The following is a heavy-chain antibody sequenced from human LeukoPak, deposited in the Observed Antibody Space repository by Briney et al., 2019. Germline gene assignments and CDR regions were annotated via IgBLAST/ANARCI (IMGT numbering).Heavy chain of an antibody. D-gene: IGHD2-2*01. J-gene: IGHJ4*02. Sequence: SETLSLTCTVSGGSISSSSHYWGWIRQPPGQGLEWIGSIYYSGSTYYNPSLKSRVTISVDTSKNQFSLKLSSVTAADTAVYYCSTSCYAGDYWGQGTLVTVSS. CDR2: IYYSGST. CDR3: STSCYAGDY. V-gene: IGHV4-39*01. CDR1: GGSISSSSHY.